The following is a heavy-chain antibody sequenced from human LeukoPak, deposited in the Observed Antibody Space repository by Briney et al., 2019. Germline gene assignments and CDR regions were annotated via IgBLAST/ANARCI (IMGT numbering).Heavy chain of an antibody. J-gene: IGHJ4*02. V-gene: IGHV3-21*01. CDR1: GFTFSNYA. CDR2: IDVGSYT. Sequence: GGSLRLSCAVSGFTFSNYAVNWIRQAPGKGLEWVSSIDVGSYTYYAGSVRGRFTISRDNAKNLLYLQMNSLRVEDTAVYYCASEGVVGPVAHFDYWGQGALVTVSS. D-gene: IGHD1-26*01. CDR3: ASEGVVGPVAHFDY.